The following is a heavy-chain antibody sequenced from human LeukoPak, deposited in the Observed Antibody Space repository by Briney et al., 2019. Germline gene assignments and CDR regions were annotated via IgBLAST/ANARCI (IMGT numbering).Heavy chain of an antibody. CDR3: ARERGGYNPNPFDY. D-gene: IGHD5-24*01. CDR2: IIPIFGTA. V-gene: IGHV1-69*13. J-gene: IGHJ4*02. Sequence: EASVKVSCKASGGTFSSYAISWVRQAPGQGLEWMGGIIPIFGTANYAQKFQGRVTITADESTSTAYMEPSSLRSEDTAVYYCARERGGYNPNPFDYWGQGTLVTVSS. CDR1: GGTFSSYA.